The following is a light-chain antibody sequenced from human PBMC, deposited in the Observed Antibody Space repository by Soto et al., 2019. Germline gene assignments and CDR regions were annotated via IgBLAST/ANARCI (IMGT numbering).Light chain of an antibody. CDR3: QSYDSSLSGSYV. J-gene: IGLJ1*01. V-gene: IGLV1-40*01. Sequence: VLTQPPSVSGAPGQRVTISCTGSSSNIGANYDVHWYQHLPGTAPKLLIYANTNRPSGVPDRFSGSKSGTSASLAITGLQAEDEADYYCQSYDSSLSGSYVFGTGTKVTV. CDR1: SSNIGANYD. CDR2: ANT.